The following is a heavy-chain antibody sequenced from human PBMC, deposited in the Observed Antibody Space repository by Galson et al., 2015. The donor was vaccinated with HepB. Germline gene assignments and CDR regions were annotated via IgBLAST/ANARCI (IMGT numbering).Heavy chain of an antibody. D-gene: IGHD3-22*01. J-gene: IGHJ3*02. V-gene: IGHV3-23*01. Sequence: SLRLSCAASGFTFSIYAMSWVRQAPGKGLEWVSAISGSGGSTYYADSVKGRFTISRDNSKNTLYLQMNSLRAEDTAVYYCVKDNYYDSSGYYYAFDIWGRGTMVTVSS. CDR3: VKDNYYDSSGYYYAFDI. CDR2: ISGSGGST. CDR1: GFTFSIYA.